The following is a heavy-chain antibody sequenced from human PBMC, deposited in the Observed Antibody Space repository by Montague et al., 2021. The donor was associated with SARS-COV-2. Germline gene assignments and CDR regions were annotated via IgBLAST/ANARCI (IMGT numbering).Heavy chain of an antibody. J-gene: IGHJ4*02. V-gene: IGHV4-39*01. D-gene: IGHD4-17*01. CDR1: GDSVSSSDHY. CDR3: ARRRLREDYFDF. CDR2: VYYSGYT. Sequence: SETLSLTCTVSGDSVSSSDHYWGWIRQPPGKGLEWLGIVYYSGYTYYNPSVTGRVTISIDAPKNQFSLKLNSLTATDTAIYHCARRRLREDYFDFWGQGTLLTVSS.